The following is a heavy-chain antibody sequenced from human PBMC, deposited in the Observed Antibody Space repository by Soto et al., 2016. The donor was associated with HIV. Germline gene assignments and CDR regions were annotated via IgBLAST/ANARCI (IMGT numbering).Heavy chain of an antibody. J-gene: IGHJ6*02. CDR3: VAILRSGEGNDFYGEYYTYNFNV. CDR2: ILPFFATT. Sequence: VQLVQSGAELKKPGSSVRVSCKFSGAAFYNFAFFWVRQAPGHGLEWLGGILPFFATTHYTQNVNLQGRLTITADASTSTAYMDLRSLRSDDTAVFYCVAILRSGEGNDFYGEYYTYNFNVWGQGTTLTVSS. CDR1: GAAFYNFA. D-gene: IGHD3-3*01. V-gene: IGHV1-69*13.